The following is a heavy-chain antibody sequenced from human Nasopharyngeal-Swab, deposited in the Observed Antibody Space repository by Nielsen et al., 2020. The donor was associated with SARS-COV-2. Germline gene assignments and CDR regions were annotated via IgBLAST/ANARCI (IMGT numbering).Heavy chain of an antibody. J-gene: IGHJ6*02. V-gene: IGHV4-61*09. CDR1: GVSISSGSYY. CDR2: MYTSGST. D-gene: IGHD3-9*01. CDR3: AREDRWTLTSFYYALDV. Sequence: SATLSLTCSVSGVSISSGSYYWSWIRQPAGKGLEWIGHMYTSGSTNYNPSLKSRVAISMDTSKNQFSLRLSSVTAADTAVYYCAREDRWTLTSFYYALDVWGQGSTVTVSS.